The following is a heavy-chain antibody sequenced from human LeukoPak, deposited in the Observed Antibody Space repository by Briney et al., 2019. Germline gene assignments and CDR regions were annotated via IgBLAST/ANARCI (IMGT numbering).Heavy chain of an antibody. CDR1: GGTFSSYA. CDR2: LIPIFGTA. D-gene: IGHD2-2*01. Sequence: GASVKVSCKASGGTFSSYAISWVRQAPGQGLEWMGGLIPIFGTANYAQKFQGRVTITADGSTSTAYMELSSLRSEDTAVYYCARTYCSSTSCYSEDYFDYWGQGTLVTVSS. J-gene: IGHJ4*02. V-gene: IGHV1-69*13. CDR3: ARTYCSSTSCYSEDYFDY.